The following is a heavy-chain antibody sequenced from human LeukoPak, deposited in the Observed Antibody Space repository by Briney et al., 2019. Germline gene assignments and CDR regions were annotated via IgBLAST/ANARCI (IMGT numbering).Heavy chain of an antibody. V-gene: IGHV3-15*01. D-gene: IGHD5-12*01. CDR2: IKSKTDGGTT. J-gene: IGHJ3*02. CDR3: TTCGYDRCGAFDI. Sequence: GGSLRLSCAVSEFPFARAWMTWVRQAPGKGLEWVGRIKSKTDGGTTDYAAPVKGRFSISRDDSKNTLYLQMNSLETEDTAMYYCTTCGYDRCGAFDIWGQGTVVTVSS. CDR1: EFPFARAW.